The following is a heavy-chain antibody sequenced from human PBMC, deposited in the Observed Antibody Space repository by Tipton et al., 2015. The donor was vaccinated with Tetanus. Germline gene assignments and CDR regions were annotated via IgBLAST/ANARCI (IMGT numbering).Heavy chain of an antibody. Sequence: SLRLSCAASGSTFSSYSMNWVRQAPGKGLEWVSSISSSSSYIYYADSVKGRFTISRDNAKNSLYLQMNSLRAEDTAVYYCARENGGYDYYYYGMDVWGQGTTVTVSS. J-gene: IGHJ6*02. V-gene: IGHV3-21*01. CDR1: GSTFSSYS. D-gene: IGHD5-12*01. CDR3: ARENGGYDYYYYGMDV. CDR2: ISSSSSYI.